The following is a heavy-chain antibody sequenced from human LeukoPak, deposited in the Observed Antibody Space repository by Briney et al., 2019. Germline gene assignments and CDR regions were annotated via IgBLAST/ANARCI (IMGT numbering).Heavy chain of an antibody. CDR1: GFSVSSNY. V-gene: IGHV3-53*01. CDR2: IYSGGST. Sequence: PGGSLRLSCAASGFSVSSNYMSWVRQAPGKGLEWVSVIYSGGSTYYADSVKGRFTISRDNSKNTLYLQMNSLRAEDTAVYYCARETAIAARPYYYMDVWGKGTTVTVSS. J-gene: IGHJ6*03. D-gene: IGHD6-6*01. CDR3: ARETAIAARPYYYMDV.